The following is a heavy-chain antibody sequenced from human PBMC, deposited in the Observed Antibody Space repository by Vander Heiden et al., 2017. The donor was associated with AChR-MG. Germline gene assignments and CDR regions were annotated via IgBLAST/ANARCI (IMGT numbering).Heavy chain of an antibody. V-gene: IGHV3-23*01. Sequence: EVQLFESGGGLVQPGGSLRLSWAASGFNFSKYAVSWVRQAPGKGLEWVSHISGSGRITHYTNSVKGRFSISRDNSRTTLSLQMNSLRAEDTAVYYCSRDPGYPNYFDYWGPGTLGTVSS. CDR1: GFNFSKYA. CDR2: ISGSGRIT. J-gene: IGHJ4*02. CDR3: SRDPGYPNYFDY. D-gene: IGHD3-9*01.